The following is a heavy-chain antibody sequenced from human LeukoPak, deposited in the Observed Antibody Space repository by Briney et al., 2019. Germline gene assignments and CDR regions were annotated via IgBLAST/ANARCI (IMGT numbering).Heavy chain of an antibody. CDR2: IYTSGST. V-gene: IGHV4-4*07. CDR3: ARDLSKANYYYYMDV. J-gene: IGHJ6*03. CDR1: GGSISSYY. D-gene: IGHD2/OR15-2a*01. Sequence: PSETLSLTCTVSGGSISSYYWSWIRQPAGKGLEWIGRIYTSGSTNYNPSLKSRVTISVDTSKNQFSLKLSSVTAADTAVYYCARDLSKANYYYYMDVWGKGTTVTVSS.